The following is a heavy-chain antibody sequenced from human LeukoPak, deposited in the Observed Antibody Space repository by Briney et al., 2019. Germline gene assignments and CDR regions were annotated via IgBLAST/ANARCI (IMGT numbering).Heavy chain of an antibody. CDR1: GFSFDSFA. Sequence: GGSLRLSCAASGFSFDSFAMTWVRQAPGKGLEWVSGISGSGGSTYYADSVKGRFTISRDNFKNTVHLQMNSLRAENTAVYYCAKDATPYYWGQGTLVTVSS. V-gene: IGHV3-23*01. D-gene: IGHD1-26*01. CDR2: ISGSGGST. J-gene: IGHJ4*02. CDR3: AKDATPYY.